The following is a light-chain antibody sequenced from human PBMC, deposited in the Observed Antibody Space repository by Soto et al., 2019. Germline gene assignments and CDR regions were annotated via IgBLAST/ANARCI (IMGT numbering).Light chain of an antibody. V-gene: IGKV1-39*01. Sequence: DIQMTQSPSSLSASVWDRVTITCRASQSISSYLNWYQQKPGKAPKLLIYAASSLQSGVPSRFSGSGSGTDFTLTIAGLQPEDSASYFCQQSISAPLTFGGGTKVEIK. CDR1: QSISSY. CDR3: QQSISAPLT. J-gene: IGKJ4*01. CDR2: AAS.